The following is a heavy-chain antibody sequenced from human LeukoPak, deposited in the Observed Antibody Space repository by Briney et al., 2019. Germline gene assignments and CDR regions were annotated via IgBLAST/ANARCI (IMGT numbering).Heavy chain of an antibody. CDR1: GYTFTSYY. CDR3: ATYIGYCTNGVCFAHFDY. J-gene: IGHJ4*02. CDR2: INPSGGST. V-gene: IGHV1-46*01. Sequence: ASVKVSCKASGYTFTSYYMHWVRQAPGQGLEWMGIINPSGGSTSYAQKFQGRVTMTRDMSTSTVYMELSSLRSEDTAVYYCATYIGYCTNGVCFAHFDYWGQGTLVTVSS. D-gene: IGHD2-8*01.